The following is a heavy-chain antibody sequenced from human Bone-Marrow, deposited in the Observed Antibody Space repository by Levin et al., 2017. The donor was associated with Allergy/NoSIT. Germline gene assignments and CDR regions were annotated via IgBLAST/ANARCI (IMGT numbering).Heavy chain of an antibody. V-gene: IGHV3-23*01. CDR3: AKGSNRGLEASMLVPFDY. D-gene: IGHD1-26*01. Sequence: GESLKISCAASGFTFSSHAMSWVRQAPGKGLEWVSVISGSGGSTHYADSVKGRFTISRDNSKNTLYLQMNSLRAEDTAVYYCAKGSNRGLEASMLVPFDYWGQGTLVTVSS. CDR2: ISGSGGST. J-gene: IGHJ4*02. CDR1: GFTFSSHA.